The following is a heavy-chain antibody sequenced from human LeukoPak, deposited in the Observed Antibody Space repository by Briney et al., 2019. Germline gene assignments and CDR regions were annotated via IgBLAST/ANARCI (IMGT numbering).Heavy chain of an antibody. CDR1: GGSISSGSYY. Sequence: PSQTLSLTCTVSGGSISSGSYYWSWIRQPAGKGLEWIGRIYTSGSTNYNPSLKSRVTISVDTSKNQFSLKLSSVTAADTAVYYCATTARYCSSTSCSHMDVWGKGTTVTVSS. D-gene: IGHD2-2*01. CDR2: IYTSGST. J-gene: IGHJ6*03. V-gene: IGHV4-61*02. CDR3: ATTARYCSSTSCSHMDV.